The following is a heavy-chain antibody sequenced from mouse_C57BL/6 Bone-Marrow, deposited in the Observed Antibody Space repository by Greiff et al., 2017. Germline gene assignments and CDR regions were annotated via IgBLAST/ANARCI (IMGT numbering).Heavy chain of an antibody. J-gene: IGHJ2*01. D-gene: IGHD5-1*01. V-gene: IGHV1-47*01. CDR1: GYTFTTYP. CDR2: FHPYNDDT. Sequence: LQESGAELVKPGASVKMSCKASGYTFTTYPIEWMKQTHGKSLEWIGNFHPYNDDTKYNEKFKGKATLTVEKSSNTVYLELSRLTSDDSAVYDCARSSTFFYYFDYWGQGTTLTVSS. CDR3: ARSSTFFYYFDY.